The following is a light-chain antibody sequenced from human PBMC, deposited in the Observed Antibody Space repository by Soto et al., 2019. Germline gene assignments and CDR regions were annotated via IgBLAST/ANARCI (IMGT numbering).Light chain of an antibody. CDR3: SSYTSSSTL. CDR2: EVS. J-gene: IGLJ1*01. V-gene: IGLV2-14*01. CDR1: SSDVGSYNY. Sequence: QSALTQPASVSGSPGQSITISCTGTSSDVGSYNYVSWYQQHPGKAPKLMIYEVSDRPSGISSRFSGSMSGNTASLTISGLQTEDEADYYCSSYTSSSTLFGTGTKVTVL.